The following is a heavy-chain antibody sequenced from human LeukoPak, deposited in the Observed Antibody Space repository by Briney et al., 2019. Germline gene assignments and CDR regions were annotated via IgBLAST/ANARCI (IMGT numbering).Heavy chain of an antibody. V-gene: IGHV3-21*04. J-gene: IGHJ6*03. D-gene: IGHD3-10*01. CDR3: AKTLESYSFPIRYYYYMDV. Sequence: GGSLRLSCAASGFTFSSYSMNWVRQAPGKGLEWVSSISSSSSYIYYADSVKGRFTISRDNSKNTLYLQMNSLRAEDTAVYYCAKTLESYSFPIRYYYYMDVWGKGTTVTISS. CDR2: ISSSSSYI. CDR1: GFTFSSYS.